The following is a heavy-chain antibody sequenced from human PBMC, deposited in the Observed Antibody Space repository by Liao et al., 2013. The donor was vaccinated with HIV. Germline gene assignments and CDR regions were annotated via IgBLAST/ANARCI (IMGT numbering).Heavy chain of an antibody. V-gene: IGHV4-59*01. Sequence: QVQLQESGSGLVKPSETLSLTCTVSGGSISSFYWSWIRQPPGKGLEWIGYIYYSGSTNYNPSLKSRVTISVDTSKNQFSLKLRSVTAADTAVYYCAREHYDGYYGFDYWGQGSLVTVSS. CDR1: GGSISSFY. J-gene: IGHJ4*02. D-gene: IGHD2-21*02. CDR3: AREHYDGYYGFDY. CDR2: IYYSGST.